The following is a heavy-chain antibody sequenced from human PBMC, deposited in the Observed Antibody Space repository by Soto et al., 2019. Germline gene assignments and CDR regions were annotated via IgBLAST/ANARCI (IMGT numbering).Heavy chain of an antibody. CDR2: ISPIFPTP. CDR3: GRDKDRLQFGGTYYYAMDV. V-gene: IGHV1-69*12. CDR1: GGTFGNSA. D-gene: IGHD5-12*01. J-gene: IGHJ6*02. Sequence: QVQLVQSGAEVKKPGSSVTVSCKASGGTFGNSAISWVRQAPGQGLEWMGGISPIFPTPDYAQKFQGRVTITADESTSTAYRDVTSLRSEDTAVYYGGRDKDRLQFGGTYYYAMDVWGQGTTVTVSS.